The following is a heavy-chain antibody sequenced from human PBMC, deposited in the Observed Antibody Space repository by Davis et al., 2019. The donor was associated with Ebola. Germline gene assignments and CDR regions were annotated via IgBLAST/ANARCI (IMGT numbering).Heavy chain of an antibody. CDR1: GGTFSSYT. CDR2: ISAYNGNT. Sequence: ASVKVSCKASGGTFSSYTITWVRQAPGQGLEWMGWISAYNGNTNYAQKLQGRVTMTTDTSTSTAYMELRSLRSDDTAVYYCARMLGYCSGGSCYTSGWFDPWGQGTLVTVSS. J-gene: IGHJ5*02. D-gene: IGHD2-15*01. V-gene: IGHV1-18*04. CDR3: ARMLGYCSGGSCYTSGWFDP.